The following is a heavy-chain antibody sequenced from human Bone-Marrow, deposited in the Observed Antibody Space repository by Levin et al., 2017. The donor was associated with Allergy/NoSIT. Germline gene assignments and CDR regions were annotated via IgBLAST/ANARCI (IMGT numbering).Heavy chain of an antibody. D-gene: IGHD1-14*01. V-gene: IGHV4-59*01. Sequence: SQTLSLTCTVSGGSIGLSFWTWVRQPPGKALEWLGSIHYSGTSDYNPSLKSRLTISVDTSKNQFSLTLTSVTAADAAVYFCARNFGNDAFDLWGQGTMVAVSS. CDR3: ARNFGNDAFDL. J-gene: IGHJ3*01. CDR1: GGSIGLSF. CDR2: IHYSGTS.